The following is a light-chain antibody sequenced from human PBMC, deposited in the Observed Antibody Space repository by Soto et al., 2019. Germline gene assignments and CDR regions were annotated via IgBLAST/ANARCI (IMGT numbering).Light chain of an antibody. J-gene: IGKJ1*01. CDR2: DAS. CDR3: QQHGSGTWT. Sequence: EIVLTQSPGTLSLSPGERATLSCRASQSVSGSSLAWYQQRLGQAPRLLIYDASSRATGIPDRFSGSGSGTDFTLTISRLEPEDFAVYYCQQHGSGTWTFGQGTKVEVK. CDR1: QSVSGSS. V-gene: IGKV3-20*01.